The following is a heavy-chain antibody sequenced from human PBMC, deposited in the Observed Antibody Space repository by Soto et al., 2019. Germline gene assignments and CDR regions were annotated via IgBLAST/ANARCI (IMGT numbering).Heavy chain of an antibody. CDR2: INPNSGGT. D-gene: IGHD3-22*01. Sequence: ASVKVSCKASGYTFTGYYMHWVRQAPGQGLEWMGWINPNSGGTNYAQKFQGWVTMTRDTSISTAYMELSRLRSDDTAVYYCAREGYYYDSSGYYYPIIYYYGMDVWGQGTTVTVSS. J-gene: IGHJ6*02. V-gene: IGHV1-2*04. CDR3: AREGYYYDSSGYYYPIIYYYGMDV. CDR1: GYTFTGYY.